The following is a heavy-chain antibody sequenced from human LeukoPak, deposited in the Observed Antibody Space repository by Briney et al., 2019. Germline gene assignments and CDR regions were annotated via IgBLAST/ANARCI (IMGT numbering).Heavy chain of an antibody. D-gene: IGHD3-10*01. CDR3: AREIVGSGSYPDY. CDR1: GFSFSTYA. CDR2: IWHDASHT. J-gene: IGHJ4*02. Sequence: EGSLRLSCAASGFSFSTYAMHWVRQAPGKGLEWVALIWHDASHTFYTDSVKGRFTISRDNSKNTVYLQMNSLGGEDTAVYYCAREIVGSGSYPDYWGQGTLVTVSS. V-gene: IGHV3-33*01.